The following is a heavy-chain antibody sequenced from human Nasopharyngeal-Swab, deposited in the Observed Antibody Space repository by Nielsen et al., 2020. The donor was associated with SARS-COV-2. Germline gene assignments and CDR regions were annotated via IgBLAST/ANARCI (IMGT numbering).Heavy chain of an antibody. J-gene: IGHJ3*02. CDR2: IYYSGST. CDR1: GGSISSGDYY. CDR3: ARRAMIGPLGSFDI. D-gene: IGHD3-22*01. Sequence: SETLSLTRTVSGGSISSGDYYWSWIRQPPGKGLEWIGYIYYSGSTYYNPSLKSRVTISVDTSKNQFSLKLSSVTAADTAVYYCARRAMIGPLGSFDIWGQGTMVTVSS. V-gene: IGHV4-30-4*01.